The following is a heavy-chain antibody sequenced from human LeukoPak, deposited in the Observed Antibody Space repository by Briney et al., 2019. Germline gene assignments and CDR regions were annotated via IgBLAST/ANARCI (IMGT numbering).Heavy chain of an antibody. Sequence: QTGGSLRLSCAASGFTVSSNYMSWVRQAPGKGLEWVSLIYSDGNTYYADSVKGRFTISRDNSKNAPYLQMNSLRAEDTAVYYCARDYPSFDYWGQGTLVTVSS. V-gene: IGHV3-53*01. D-gene: IGHD3-16*02. CDR3: ARDYPSFDY. CDR1: GFTVSSNY. J-gene: IGHJ4*02. CDR2: IYSDGNT.